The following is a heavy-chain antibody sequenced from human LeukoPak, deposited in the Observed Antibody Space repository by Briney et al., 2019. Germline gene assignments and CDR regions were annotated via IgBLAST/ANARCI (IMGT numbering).Heavy chain of an antibody. CDR3: TRVGTYYYDSSGYIDY. V-gene: IGHV4-59*01. D-gene: IGHD3-22*01. CDR2: IYYSGST. CDR1: GFTFSSYS. J-gene: IGHJ4*02. Sequence: GSLRLSCAASGFTFSSYSMNWVRQPPGKGLEWIGYIYYSGSTNYNPSLKSRVTISVDTSKNQFSLKLSSVTAADTAVYYCTRVGTYYYDSSGYIDYWGQGTLVTVSS.